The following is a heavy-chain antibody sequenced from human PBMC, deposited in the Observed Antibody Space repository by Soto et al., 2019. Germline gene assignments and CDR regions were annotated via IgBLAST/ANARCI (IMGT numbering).Heavy chain of an antibody. D-gene: IGHD6-19*01. CDR1: GFTFSKAW. CDR2: IKSKADGGTI. CDR3: TASESYSSPLGFDH. J-gene: IGHJ4*02. V-gene: IGHV3-15*01. Sequence: EVQLVESGGGLVKPGGSLRLSCAASGFTFSKAWMTWVRQAPGKGLEWIGRIKSKADGGTIDYAAPGKGRFSISRDYSENSLNLQMNSLKTEDTAVYSFTASESYSSPLGFDHWGQGALVTVSS.